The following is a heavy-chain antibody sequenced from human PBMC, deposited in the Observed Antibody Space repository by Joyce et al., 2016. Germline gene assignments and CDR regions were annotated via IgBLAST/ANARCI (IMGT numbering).Heavy chain of an antibody. CDR1: GYTFTNFD. D-gene: IGHD7-27*01. CDR2: MTPNSGNT. V-gene: IGHV1-8*01. Sequence: QVQLVQSGAEVKKPGASVKVSCKASGYTFTNFDINWVRQAPGQGLEWLGWMTPNSGNTGYAQNFQGRVTMTRDTSISTAYMELSSLRSEDTVVYFCARNKYGTGDFDFWGQGTPVTVSS. J-gene: IGHJ4*02. CDR3: ARNKYGTGDFDF.